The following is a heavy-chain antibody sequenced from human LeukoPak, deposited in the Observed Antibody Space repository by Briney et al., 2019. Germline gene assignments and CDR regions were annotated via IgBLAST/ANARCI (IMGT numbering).Heavy chain of an antibody. J-gene: IGHJ5*02. Sequence: SQTLSLTCAISGDSVSSNSVAWNWIRQSPSRGLEWLGRTYYRSNWYNDYAVSVRSRITINPDASKNQFSLQLNSVTPEDTAVYYCARASGYSSGWYGDNWFDPWGQGTLVTVSS. D-gene: IGHD6-19*01. CDR3: ARASGYSSGWYGDNWFDP. V-gene: IGHV6-1*01. CDR1: GDSVSSNSVA. CDR2: TYYRSNWYN.